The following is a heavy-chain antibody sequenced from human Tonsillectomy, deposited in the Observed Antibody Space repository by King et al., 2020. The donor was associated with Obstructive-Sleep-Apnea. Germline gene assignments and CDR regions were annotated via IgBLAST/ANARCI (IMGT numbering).Heavy chain of an antibody. CDR2: ISWDGGST. D-gene: IGHD6-19*01. CDR3: AKGGWYGNYLDY. J-gene: IGHJ4*02. Sequence: VQLVESGGVVVQPGGSLRLSCAASGFTFDDYTMHWVRQAPGKGLEWVSLISWDGGSTYYADSVKGRFTISRDNSKNSLHLQMNSLRTEDAALYYCAKGGWYGNYLDYWGQGTLVTVSS. V-gene: IGHV3-43*01. CDR1: GFTFDDYT.